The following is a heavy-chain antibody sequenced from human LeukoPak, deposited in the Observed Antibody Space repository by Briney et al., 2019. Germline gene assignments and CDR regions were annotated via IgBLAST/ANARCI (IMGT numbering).Heavy chain of an antibody. J-gene: IGHJ6*02. CDR2: IYSGGST. CDR3: ARELGLRFLEWSPSSYGMDV. V-gene: IGHV3-66*01. D-gene: IGHD3-3*01. Sequence: GGSLRLSCAASGFAVSTNYMSWVRQAPGKGLEWVSVIYSGGSTYYADSVKGRFTISRDNAKNSLYLQMNSLRAEDTAVYYCARELGLRFLEWSPSSYGMDVWGQGTTVTVSS. CDR1: GFAVSTNY.